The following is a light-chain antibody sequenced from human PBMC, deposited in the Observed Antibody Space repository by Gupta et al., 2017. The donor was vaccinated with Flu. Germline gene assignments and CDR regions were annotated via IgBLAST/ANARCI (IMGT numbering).Light chain of an antibody. CDR2: KIS. CDR1: QSLVYRDGNTY. J-gene: IGKJ2*01. V-gene: IGKV2-30*01. CDR3: MQGTHWPYT. Sequence: DVVMTQSPLSLLVTLGQPASISCRSSQSLVYRDGNTYLNWFHQRPGQSPRRLIYKISDRDSGVPDRFSGSGSGTDFTLKISRVEAEDVGLYFCMQGTHWPYTFGRGTKLEIK.